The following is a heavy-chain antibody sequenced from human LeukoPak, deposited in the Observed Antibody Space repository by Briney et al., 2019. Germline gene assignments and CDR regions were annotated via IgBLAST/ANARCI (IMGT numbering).Heavy chain of an antibody. CDR2: IIPIFGTA. Sequence: ASVKVSCKASGGTFSSYAISWVRQAPGQGLEWMGGIIPIFGTANYAQKFQERVTITRDMSTSTAYMELSSLRSEDTAVYYCAAESSYYDILTGQYYYYYYGMDVWGQGTTVTVSS. CDR1: GGTFSSYA. J-gene: IGHJ6*02. V-gene: IGHV1-69*05. D-gene: IGHD3-9*01. CDR3: AAESSYYDILTGQYYYYYYGMDV.